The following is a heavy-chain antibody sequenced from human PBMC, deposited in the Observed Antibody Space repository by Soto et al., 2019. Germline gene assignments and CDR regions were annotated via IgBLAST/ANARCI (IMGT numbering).Heavy chain of an antibody. CDR1: GGSISSYY. CDR3: AREAEGVLRFLEWLPYYYGMDV. V-gene: IGHV4-4*07. CDR2: IYTSGST. J-gene: IGHJ6*02. D-gene: IGHD3-3*01. Sequence: SETLSLTCTVSGGSISSYYWSWIRQPAGKGLEWIGRIYTSGSTNYNPSLKSRVTMSVDTSKNQFSLKLSSVTAADTAVYYCAREAEGVLRFLEWLPYYYGMDVWGQGTTVTVSS.